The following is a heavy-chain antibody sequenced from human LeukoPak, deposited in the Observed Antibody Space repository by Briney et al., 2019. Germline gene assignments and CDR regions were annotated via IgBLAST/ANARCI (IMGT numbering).Heavy chain of an antibody. Sequence: GRSLRLSCAASGFTFDDYAMHWVRQAPGKGLEWVSGISWNSGSIGYADSVKGRFTISRDNAKNSLYLQMNSLRAEDTALYYCTTDLIRNVRFRQELLPIQHWGQGTLVTVSS. CDR2: ISWNSGSI. CDR3: TTDLIRNVRFRQELLPIQH. D-gene: IGHD1-7*01. CDR1: GFTFDDYA. V-gene: IGHV3-9*01. J-gene: IGHJ1*01.